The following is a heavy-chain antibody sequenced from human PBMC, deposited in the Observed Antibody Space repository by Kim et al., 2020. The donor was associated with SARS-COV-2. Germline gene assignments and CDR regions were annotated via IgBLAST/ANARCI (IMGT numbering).Heavy chain of an antibody. J-gene: IGHJ3*02. CDR3: ARSYSGSYFAAFDI. V-gene: IGHV3-30-3*01. D-gene: IGHD1-26*01. Sequence: GGSLRLSCAASGFTFSSYAMHWVRQAPGKGLEWVAVIPYDGSNKYYADSVKGRFTISRDNSKNTLYLQMNSLRAEDTAVYYCARSYSGSYFAAFDIWGQG. CDR2: IPYDGSNK. CDR1: GFTFSSYA.